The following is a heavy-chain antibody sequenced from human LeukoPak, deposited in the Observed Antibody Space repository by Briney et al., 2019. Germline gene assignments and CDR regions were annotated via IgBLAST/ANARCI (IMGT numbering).Heavy chain of an antibody. CDR2: ISSNGGST. D-gene: IGHD3-22*01. J-gene: IGHJ3*02. Sequence: GGSLRLSCSASGFTFSSYAMHWVRQAPGKGLEYVSAISSNGGSTYYADSVKGGFTISRDNSKNTLYLQMSSLRAEDTAVYYCVKGARITMIVVANDAFDIWGQGTMVTVSS. CDR3: VKGARITMIVVANDAFDI. V-gene: IGHV3-64D*09. CDR1: GFTFSSYA.